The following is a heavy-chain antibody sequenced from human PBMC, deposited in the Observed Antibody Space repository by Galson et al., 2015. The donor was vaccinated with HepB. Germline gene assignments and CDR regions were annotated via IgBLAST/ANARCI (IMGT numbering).Heavy chain of an antibody. V-gene: IGHV1-69*10. D-gene: IGHD3-16*01. CDR2: IIPMLDIT. J-gene: IGHJ6*03. CDR3: GRCGGGGRYYMDV. Sequence: VKVSCKASGGTFTSYAIGWVRQAPGQGLEWMGGIIPMLDITNYAQRFQGRITLTADKPTDTAYMELTSLTSEDTAVYYCGRCGGGGRYYMDVWGKGTAVTVSS. CDR1: GGTFTSYA.